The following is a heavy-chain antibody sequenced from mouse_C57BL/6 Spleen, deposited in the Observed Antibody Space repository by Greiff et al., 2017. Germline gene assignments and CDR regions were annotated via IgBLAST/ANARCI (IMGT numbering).Heavy chain of an antibody. Sequence: QVQLQESGAELARPGASVKLSCKASGYTFTSYGISWVKQRTGQGLEWIGEIYPRSGNTYYNEKFKGKATLTADKSSSTAYMQLRSLTSEDSAVYFCARARVYDGYDGGYYAMDYWGQGTSVTVSS. V-gene: IGHV1-81*01. J-gene: IGHJ4*01. CDR1: GYTFTSYG. D-gene: IGHD2-2*01. CDR2: IYPRSGNT. CDR3: ARARVYDGYDGGYYAMDY.